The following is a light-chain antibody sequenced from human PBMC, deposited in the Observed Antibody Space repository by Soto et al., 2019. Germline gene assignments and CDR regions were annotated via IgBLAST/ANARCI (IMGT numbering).Light chain of an antibody. J-gene: IGLJ1*01. Sequence: QSALTQPTSVSGSPGQSIAIPCTGNGNDIGACDYVSWYQQHPGKAPRLLIHGVRNRPPGISSRFSGFKSGLTASLTISGLQAEDEADYYCSSFTTSRLYVFGPGTKVTVL. CDR2: GVR. V-gene: IGLV2-14*01. CDR1: GNDIGACDY. CDR3: SSFTTSRLYV.